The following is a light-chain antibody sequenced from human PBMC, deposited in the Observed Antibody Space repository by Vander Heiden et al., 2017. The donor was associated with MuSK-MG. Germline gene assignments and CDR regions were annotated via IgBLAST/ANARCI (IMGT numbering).Light chain of an antibody. CDR3: QQYDNLPLT. Sequence: DLQMTQSPSSLSTPVGDRVTITCQASQDINNYLHWYQHKPVKAPKLLIYDASNLETGVPSRFSGSGSGTDYTFTISSLQPEDVATYYCQQYDNLPLTFGGGTKVEI. J-gene: IGKJ4*01. CDR2: DAS. CDR1: QDINNY. V-gene: IGKV1-33*01.